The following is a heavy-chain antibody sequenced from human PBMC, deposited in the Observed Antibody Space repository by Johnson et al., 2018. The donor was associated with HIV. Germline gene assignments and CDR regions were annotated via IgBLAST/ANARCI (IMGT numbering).Heavy chain of an antibody. D-gene: IGHD6-13*01. Sequence: QVQLVESGGGLVQPGGSLRLSCAASGFTFSSYPMHWVRQAPGKGLEWVALISYDGTNKYYADSAKGRFTISRDNSRNTLFLQMNSLRVEDTAAYYCARGVKQQLSVVDAFGIWGQGTMVTVSS. CDR2: ISYDGTNK. CDR1: GFTFSSYP. CDR3: ARGVKQQLSVVDAFGI. J-gene: IGHJ3*02. V-gene: IGHV3-30*04.